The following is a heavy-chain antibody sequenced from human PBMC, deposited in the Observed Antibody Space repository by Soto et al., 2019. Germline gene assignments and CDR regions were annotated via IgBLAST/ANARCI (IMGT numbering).Heavy chain of an antibody. V-gene: IGHV4-59*01. CDR1: GVTISTYY. CDR2: NYHSGTT. Sequence: PSETLSLTCAVSGVTISTYYWSWIRQPPGKGLEWIGYNYHSGTTNYNPSLKSRVTISVDTSKNQFSLRLTSVTAADTAIYYCVREAYIGSGHAIDNWGQGTLVTVS. CDR3: VREAYIGSGHAIDN. J-gene: IGHJ4*02. D-gene: IGHD2-21*01.